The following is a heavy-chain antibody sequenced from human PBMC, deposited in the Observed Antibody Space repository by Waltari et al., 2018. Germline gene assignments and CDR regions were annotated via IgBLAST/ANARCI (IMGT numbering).Heavy chain of an antibody. CDR2: SRGSGDNT. Sequence: EVQLLESGGGLVQPGGSLRLSCAASGFAFSNYAMTWVRQAPGKGVVWVSSSRGSGDNTYYADSVKGRFTVSRDNSKNTLFLQMNSLRAEDRAVYFCAKDLTITMVQGVIPYYGMDVWGQGTTVTVSS. CDR3: AKDLTITMVQGVIPYYGMDV. CDR1: GFAFSNYA. V-gene: IGHV3-23*01. D-gene: IGHD3-10*01. J-gene: IGHJ6*02.